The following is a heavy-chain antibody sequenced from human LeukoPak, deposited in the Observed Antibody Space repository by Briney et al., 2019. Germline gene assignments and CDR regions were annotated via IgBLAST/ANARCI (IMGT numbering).Heavy chain of an antibody. V-gene: IGHV1-2*02. CDR1: GYTFTDYY. J-gene: IGHJ4*02. D-gene: IGHD3-22*01. CDR3: ARRYHYDNSAYYYGFNH. Sequence: ASVKVSCKASGYTFTDYYMHWVRQAPGQGLEWMGWINPNGGGTNYAQKFQGRDTMTRDTSFNTGYMELSSLRSDDTAVYYCARRYHYDNSAYYYGFNHWGQGTLVTVSS. CDR2: INPNGGGT.